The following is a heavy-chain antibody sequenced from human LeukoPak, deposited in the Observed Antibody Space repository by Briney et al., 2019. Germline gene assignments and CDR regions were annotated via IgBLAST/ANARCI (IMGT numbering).Heavy chain of an antibody. CDR1: GYTFTGYY. CDR2: ISAYNGNT. V-gene: IGHV1-18*04. J-gene: IGHJ5*02. Sequence: ASVKVSCKASGYTFTGYYMHWVRQAPGQGLDWMGWISAYNGNTYYSQKFQGRVTMTTDTSTSTAYMELRSLRSDDTAVYYCARDTKRSRARWENLGIDPWGQGTLITVSS. CDR3: ARDTKRSRARWENLGIDP. D-gene: IGHD3-16*01.